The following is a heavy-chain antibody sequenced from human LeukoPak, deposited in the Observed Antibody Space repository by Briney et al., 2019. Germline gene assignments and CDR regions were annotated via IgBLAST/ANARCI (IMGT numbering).Heavy chain of an antibody. CDR1: GGSFSGYY. J-gene: IGHJ5*02. D-gene: IGHD6-13*01. CDR2: INHSGST. CDR3: ARGEDSSSWFGTLNWFDP. Sequence: SETLSLTCAVYGGSFSGYYWSWIRRPPGKGLEWIGEINHSGSTNYNPSLKSRVTISVDTSKNQFSLKLSSVTAADTAVYYCARGEDSSSWFGTLNWFDPWGQGTLVTVSS. V-gene: IGHV4-34*01.